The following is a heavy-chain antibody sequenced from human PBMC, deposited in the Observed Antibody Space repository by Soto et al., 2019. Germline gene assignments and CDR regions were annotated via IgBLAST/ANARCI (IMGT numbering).Heavy chain of an antibody. CDR3: ARGSGYSYVSGNYFDY. Sequence: SETLSLTCAVSGGSISSGGYSWNWIRQPPGKGLEWIGYIYHSGSTLYNPSLKSRVTISVDKSKNQFSLKLSSVTAADTAVYYCARGSGYSYVSGNYFDYWGQGNMVTVSS. D-gene: IGHD5-18*01. CDR2: IYHSGST. V-gene: IGHV4-30-2*01. CDR1: GGSISSGGYS. J-gene: IGHJ4*02.